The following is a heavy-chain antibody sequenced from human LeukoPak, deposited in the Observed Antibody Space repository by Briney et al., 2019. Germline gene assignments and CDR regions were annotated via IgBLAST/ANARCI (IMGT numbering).Heavy chain of an antibody. CDR3: ARVEKLGDGYNPGAFFDY. Sequence: PSETLSLTCTVSGGSISSGGYYWSWIRQHPGKGLEWIGYIYYSGSTYYNPSLKSRVTISVDTSKNQFSLKLSSVTAADTAVYYCARVEKLGDGYNPGAFFDYWGQGTLVTVSS. V-gene: IGHV4-31*03. D-gene: IGHD5-24*01. CDR1: GGSISSGGYY. CDR2: IYYSGST. J-gene: IGHJ4*02.